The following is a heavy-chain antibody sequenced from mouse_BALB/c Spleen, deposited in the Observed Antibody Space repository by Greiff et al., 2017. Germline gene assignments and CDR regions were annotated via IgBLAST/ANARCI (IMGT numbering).Heavy chain of an antibody. D-gene: IGHD2-1*01. Sequence: VQLVESGPGLVAPSQSLSITCTVSGFSLTSYGVHWVRQPPGKGLEWLGVIWAGGSTNYNSALMSRLSISKDNSKSQVFLKMNSLQTDDTAMYYCARSGLGNYDYAMDYWGQGTSVTVSS. J-gene: IGHJ4*01. CDR3: ARSGLGNYDYAMDY. CDR2: IWAGGST. V-gene: IGHV2-9*02. CDR1: GFSLTSYG.